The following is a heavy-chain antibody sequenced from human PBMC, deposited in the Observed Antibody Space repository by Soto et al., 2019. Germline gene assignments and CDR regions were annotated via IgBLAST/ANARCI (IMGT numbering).Heavy chain of an antibody. CDR1: GFTFSSYW. CDR2: IKQDGSEK. J-gene: IGHJ6*02. CDR3: ARDGIFDGMDV. Sequence: EVQLVESGGGLVQPGGSLRLSCAASGFTFSSYWMSWVRQAPGKGLEWVANIKQDGSEKYYVDSVKGRFTISRDNAKNSPYLKMNSLRAEDTAVYYCARDGIFDGMDVWGQGTTVTVSS. V-gene: IGHV3-7*03. D-gene: IGHD2-15*01.